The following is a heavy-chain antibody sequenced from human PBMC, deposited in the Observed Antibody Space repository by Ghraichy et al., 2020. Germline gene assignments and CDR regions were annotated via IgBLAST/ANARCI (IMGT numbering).Heavy chain of an antibody. CDR2: ISGSGGTT. Sequence: GGSLRLSCAASGFIFTSYSMTWVRQAPGKGLEWVSGISGSGGTTKYADSVKGRFTISRDNSKNTVYLQMNSLRAEDTAVYYCARPYCGGECYYSVGSWGQGTLVTVSS. J-gene: IGHJ4*02. D-gene: IGHD2-21*01. V-gene: IGHV3-23*01. CDR1: GFIFTSYS. CDR3: ARPYCGGECYYSVGS.